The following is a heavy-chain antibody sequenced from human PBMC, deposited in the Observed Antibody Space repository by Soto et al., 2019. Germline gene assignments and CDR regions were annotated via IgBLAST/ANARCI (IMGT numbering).Heavy chain of an antibody. CDR1: GFSLSTRGVA. CDR3: AHRPRGYAYYFDY. D-gene: IGHD5-12*01. J-gene: IGHJ4*02. Sequence: QITLKESGPTLVKPTQTLTLTCTFSGFSLSTRGVAVGWFRQPPGKALEWLALIYWDEDKWYSPSLKSRLTITDDTSKNQVVLTKTNMDPVDTATYYCAHRPRGYAYYFDYWGQGTLDTVSS. V-gene: IGHV2-5*02. CDR2: IYWDEDK.